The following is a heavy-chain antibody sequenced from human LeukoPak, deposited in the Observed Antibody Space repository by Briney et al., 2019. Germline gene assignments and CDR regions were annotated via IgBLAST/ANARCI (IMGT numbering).Heavy chain of an antibody. Sequence: GGSLRLACAASGFTFDDYAMHWVRQAPGGVRDWVSGSSWNSGSIGYPDSVKGRFTIARDNAKNSLYLQMNSLRAEDTALYYCAKDITPYYYDSSGRPDVWGQGTRVTVS. CDR3: AKDITPYYYDSSGRPDV. CDR1: GFTFDDYA. D-gene: IGHD3-22*01. V-gene: IGHV3-9*01. J-gene: IGHJ6*02. CDR2: SSWNSGSI.